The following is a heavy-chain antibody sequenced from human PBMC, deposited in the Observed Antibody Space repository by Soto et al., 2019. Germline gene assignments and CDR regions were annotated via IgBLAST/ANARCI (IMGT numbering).Heavy chain of an antibody. CDR3: ASTPEPLRFGESMPDY. CDR2: IYYSGST. CDR1: GGSISSSSYY. D-gene: IGHD3-16*01. V-gene: IGHV4-39*01. Sequence: SETLSLTCTVSGGSISSSSYYWGWIRQPPGKGLEWIGSIYYSGSTYYNPSLKSRVTISVDTSKNQFSLKLSSVTAADTAVYYCASTPEPLRFGESMPDYWGQGTLVTVSS. J-gene: IGHJ4*02.